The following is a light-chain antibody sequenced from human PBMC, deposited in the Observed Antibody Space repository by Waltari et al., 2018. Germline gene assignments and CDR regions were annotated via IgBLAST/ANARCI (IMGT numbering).Light chain of an antibody. V-gene: IGKV3-15*01. J-gene: IGKJ2*01. Sequence: IVMTQSPATLSLSPGERATLPFSASQSIGTNLAWFQEKPGQAPRLLIYGASTRATGVPARFSGSGSGTDFTLVISSLQSEDFAVYYCQQYNKWLGYSFGQGTKLEIK. CDR2: GAS. CDR3: QQYNKWLGYS. CDR1: QSIGTN.